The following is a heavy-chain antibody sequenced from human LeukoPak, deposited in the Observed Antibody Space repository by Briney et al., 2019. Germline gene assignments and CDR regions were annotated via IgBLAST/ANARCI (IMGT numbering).Heavy chain of an antibody. Sequence: ASVKVSCEASGYTFTGYYMHWVRQAPGQGLEWMGRINPNSGGTSYAQKFQGRVTMTRDTSISTAYMELSRLRSDDTAVYYCARDGVGGGYYYDSSGYTAYWGQGTLVTVSS. D-gene: IGHD3-22*01. V-gene: IGHV1-2*06. CDR3: ARDGVGGGYYYDSSGYTAY. J-gene: IGHJ4*02. CDR1: GYTFTGYY. CDR2: INPNSGGT.